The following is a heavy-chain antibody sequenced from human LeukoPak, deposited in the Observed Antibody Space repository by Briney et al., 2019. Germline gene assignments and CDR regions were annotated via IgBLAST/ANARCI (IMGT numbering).Heavy chain of an antibody. CDR3: AKDVGATRGYYFDY. CDR2: ISNSGGDT. V-gene: IGHV3-23*01. CDR1: KFTFSNYA. D-gene: IGHD1-26*01. Sequence: GGSLRLSCAASKFTFSNYAMSWVRQAPGKGLEWVSAISNSGGDTYYADSVKGRFTISRDNSKNTLYLQMNSLRAEDTAVYYCAKDVGATRGYYFDYWGQGTLVTVSS. J-gene: IGHJ4*02.